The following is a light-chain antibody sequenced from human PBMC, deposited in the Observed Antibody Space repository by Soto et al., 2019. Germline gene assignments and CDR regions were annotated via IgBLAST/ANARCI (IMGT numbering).Light chain of an antibody. V-gene: IGKV1-5*03. CDR3: QQYKSTT. J-gene: IGKJ1*01. Sequence: DIQMTQSPSTLSGSVGDRVTITCRASQTISSWLAWYQQKPGKAPKLLIYKASTLKSGVPSRFSGSGSGTEFTLTISSLQPDDFATYYCQQYKSTTFGQGTKVDIK. CDR1: QTISSW. CDR2: KAS.